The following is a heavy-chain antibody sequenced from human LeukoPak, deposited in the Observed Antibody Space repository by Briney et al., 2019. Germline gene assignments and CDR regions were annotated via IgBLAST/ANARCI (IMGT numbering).Heavy chain of an antibody. D-gene: IGHD6-13*01. CDR2: IKQDGSEK. J-gene: IGHJ4*02. CDR3: ARDEAAATDY. V-gene: IGHV3-7*01. CDR1: GFSFGSNW. Sequence: GGSLRLSCVASGFSFGSNWMSWVRQAPGKGLEWVANIKQDGSEKNYVDSVKGRFTISRDNAKNSLYLQMNSLRAEDTAVYYCARDEAAATDYWGQGTLVTVSS.